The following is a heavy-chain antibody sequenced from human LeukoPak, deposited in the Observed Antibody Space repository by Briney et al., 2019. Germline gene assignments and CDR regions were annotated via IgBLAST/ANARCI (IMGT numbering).Heavy chain of an antibody. CDR2: ITPKSGDT. J-gene: IGHJ4*02. Sequence: ASVTVSYRASGYTFNDFYIHWVRQAPGQGLEDVGWITPKSGDTYSPQRFQGRVTMTRDASISTAYMELSSLRSDDTAVYFCARVRLADERAWAYWGQGTLVTVSS. V-gene: IGHV1-2*02. CDR3: ARVRLADERAWAY. D-gene: IGHD3-3*02. CDR1: GYTFNDFY.